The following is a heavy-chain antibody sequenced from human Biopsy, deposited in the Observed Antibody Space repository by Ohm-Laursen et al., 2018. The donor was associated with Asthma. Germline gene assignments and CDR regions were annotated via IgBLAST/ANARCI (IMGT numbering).Heavy chain of an antibody. V-gene: IGHV4-39*01. CDR3: VRGSSSWHHGPFHYYYGLDV. J-gene: IGHJ6*02. Sequence: GTLSLACSLSSGSGGYMRSGNYYWGWIRQPPGKGLEWIGSIYYSGTTYYNPSLESRVTVSADTSKNQFSLKLTSVTTADTAVYYCVRGSSSWHHGPFHYYYGLDVWGQGTTATVSS. CDR2: IYYSGTT. D-gene: IGHD6-13*01. CDR1: SGSGGYMRSGNYY.